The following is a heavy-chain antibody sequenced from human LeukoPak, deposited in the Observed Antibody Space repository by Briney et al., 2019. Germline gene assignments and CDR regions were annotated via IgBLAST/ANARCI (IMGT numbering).Heavy chain of an antibody. CDR1: GDSISSGPYY. D-gene: IGHD3-22*01. J-gene: IGHJ3*02. Sequence: SETLSLTCTVSGDSISSGPYYWSWLRQHPGKGLEWIGYIYHRGNTYSNPSLTSRISISIDTSKNQVSLKMYSVTAADTAVYYCARVRSGYYPDDAFDIWGQGTMVTVSS. CDR3: ARVRSGYYPDDAFDI. CDR2: IYHRGNT. V-gene: IGHV4-31*03.